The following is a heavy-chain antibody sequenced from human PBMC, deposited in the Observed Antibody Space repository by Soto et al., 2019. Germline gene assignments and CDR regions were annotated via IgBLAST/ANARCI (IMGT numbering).Heavy chain of an antibody. J-gene: IGHJ4*02. Sequence: SETLSLTCTVSGGSISSYYWSWIRQPPGKGLEWIGYIYYSGSTNHNPSLKSRVTISVDTSKNQFSLKLSSVTAADTAVYYCATFGRLPQPPSLLDWGQGTLVTVSS. D-gene: IGHD5-18*01. CDR1: GGSISSYY. CDR2: IYYSGST. V-gene: IGHV4-59*01. CDR3: ATFGRLPQPPSLLD.